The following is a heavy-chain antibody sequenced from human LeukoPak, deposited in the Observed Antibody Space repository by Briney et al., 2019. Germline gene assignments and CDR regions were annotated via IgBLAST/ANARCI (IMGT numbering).Heavy chain of an antibody. CDR2: INPNSGGT. J-gene: IGHJ4*02. CDR1: GYTFTGYY. CDR3: ASVYSSGWSQIDY. Sequence: ASVKVSCKASGYTFTGYYMHWVRQAPGQGLEWMGWINPNSGGTNYAQKFQGRVTMTRDTSISTAYMELSRLRSDDTAVYYCASVYSSGWSQIDYWGQGTLVTVSS. V-gene: IGHV1-2*02. D-gene: IGHD6-19*01.